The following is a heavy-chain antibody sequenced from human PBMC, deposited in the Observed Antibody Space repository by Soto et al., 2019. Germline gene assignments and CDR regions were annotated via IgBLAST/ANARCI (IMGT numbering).Heavy chain of an antibody. D-gene: IGHD3-9*01. CDR2: IIPIFGTA. Sequence: SVKVSCKASGGTFSSYAISWVRQAPGQGLEWMGGIIPIFGTANYAQKFQGRVTITADESTSTAYMELSSLRSEDTAVYYCARGHRKLTGYTEAYYYYGMDVWGQGT. CDR3: ARGHRKLTGYTEAYYYYGMDV. J-gene: IGHJ6*02. V-gene: IGHV1-69*13. CDR1: GGTFSSYA.